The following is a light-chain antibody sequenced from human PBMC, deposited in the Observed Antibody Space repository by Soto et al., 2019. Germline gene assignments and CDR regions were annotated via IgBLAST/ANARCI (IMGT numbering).Light chain of an antibody. Sequence: QSVLTQPASVSGSPGQSITISCTVTSIDVGGYDYVSWYQQHPGKAPQLMIYDVNNRPSGVSNRFSGSKSGNTASLTISGLQAEDEADYYCSSYTSSSTLVFGTGTKVTVL. J-gene: IGLJ1*01. CDR1: SIDVGGYDY. CDR2: DVN. CDR3: SSYTSSSTLV. V-gene: IGLV2-14*01.